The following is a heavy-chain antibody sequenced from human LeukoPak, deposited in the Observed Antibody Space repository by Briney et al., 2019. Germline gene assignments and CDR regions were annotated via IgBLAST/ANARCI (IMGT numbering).Heavy chain of an antibody. V-gene: IGHV4-31*03. CDR2: IHNSGST. D-gene: IGHD3-10*01. CDR1: GGSITSGGFY. Sequence: SETLSLTCSVSGGSITSGGFYWSWIRQHPGQGLEWIGYIHNSGSTYYNPSLQSRAIISLDASKSQFSLQLNSVTAADTAVYYCARVDGSGSKRWFDPWGQGAPVTVSS. J-gene: IGHJ5*02. CDR3: ARVDGSGSKRWFDP.